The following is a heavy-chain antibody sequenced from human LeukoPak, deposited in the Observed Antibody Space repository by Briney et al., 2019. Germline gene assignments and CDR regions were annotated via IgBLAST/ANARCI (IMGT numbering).Heavy chain of an antibody. Sequence: ASVKVSCKASGYTFTSYGISWVRQAPGQGLEWMGWISAYNGNTNYAQKLQGRVTMTTDTSTSTAYMELRSLRSDDTAVYYCARDSGDLLWFANALDIWGQGTMVTVSS. CDR3: ARDSGDLLWFANALDI. J-gene: IGHJ3*02. V-gene: IGHV1-18*01. CDR2: ISAYNGNT. D-gene: IGHD3-10*01. CDR1: GYTFTSYG.